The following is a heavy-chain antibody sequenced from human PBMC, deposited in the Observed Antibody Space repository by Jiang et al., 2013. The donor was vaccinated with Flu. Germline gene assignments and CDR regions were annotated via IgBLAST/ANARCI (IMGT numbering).Heavy chain of an antibody. D-gene: IGHD3-9*01. CDR1: GYTFTATA. J-gene: IGHJ6*02. CDR3: AREGYYFDSTGSPRSHGLDV. Sequence: QSGSELQMPGASVKLSCKTSGYTFTATALNWVRQAPGQGLEWVGWINTGTGDPTYAQAFTGRFVFSSDTSVSTAYLHISGLKAEDTAVYFCAREGYYFDSTGSPRSHGLDVWGQGTAVTVSS. CDR2: INTGTGDP. V-gene: IGHV7-4-1*02.